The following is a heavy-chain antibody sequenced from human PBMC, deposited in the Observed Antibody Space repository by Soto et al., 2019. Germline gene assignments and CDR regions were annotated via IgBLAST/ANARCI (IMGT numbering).Heavy chain of an antibody. CDR2: ISGSGGST. V-gene: IGHV3-23*01. Sequence: PGGSLRLSCAGSGFTFSSYAMSWVRQAPGKGLEWVSAISGSGGSTYYADSVKGRFTISRDNSKNTLYLQMNSLRAEDTAVYYCAKDRGSSWVIDYWGQGTLVTSPQ. CDR1: GFTFSSYA. J-gene: IGHJ4*02. D-gene: IGHD6-13*01. CDR3: AKDRGSSWVIDY.